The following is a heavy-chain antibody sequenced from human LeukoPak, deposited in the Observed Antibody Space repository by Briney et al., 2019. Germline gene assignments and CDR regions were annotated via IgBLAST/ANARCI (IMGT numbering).Heavy chain of an antibody. Sequence: KPGGSLRLSCAAPGFTFSSYSMNWVRQAPGKGLEWVSSISSSSSYIYYADSVKGRFTISRDNAKNSLYLQMNSLRAEDTAVYYCARSSSSSWDNAFDIWGQGTMVTVSS. CDR1: GFTFSSYS. CDR2: ISSSSSYI. J-gene: IGHJ3*02. D-gene: IGHD6-13*01. V-gene: IGHV3-21*01. CDR3: ARSSSSSWDNAFDI.